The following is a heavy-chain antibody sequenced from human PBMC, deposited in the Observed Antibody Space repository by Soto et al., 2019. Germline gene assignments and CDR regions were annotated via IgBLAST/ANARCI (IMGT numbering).Heavy chain of an antibody. V-gene: IGHV3-23*01. Sequence: GGSLRLSCAASGFTFTSYVMNWVRQAPGKGLEWVSGISASGGSTYYADSVKGRFTISRDTSKNTVYLQMNSLRAEDTAVYYCAKEVNPTPYGSSWGHYYYYGMDVWGQGTTVTVSS. D-gene: IGHD6-13*01. CDR3: AKEVNPTPYGSSWGHYYYYGMDV. CDR2: ISASGGST. CDR1: GFTFTSYV. J-gene: IGHJ6*02.